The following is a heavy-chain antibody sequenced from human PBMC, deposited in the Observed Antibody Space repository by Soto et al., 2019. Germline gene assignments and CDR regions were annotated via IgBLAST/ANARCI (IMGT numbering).Heavy chain of an antibody. CDR3: AREAV. J-gene: IGHJ6*02. CDR1: GFTFSGYW. V-gene: IGHV3-7*05. Sequence: EVQLVESGGGLVQPGGSLRLSCAASGFTFSGYWMSWVRQAPGKGLEWVANIKQDGSEQFYVDSVKGRFTISRDNAKNSLYFQMNSLRAEATAVYYCAREAVWGQGTTVTVSS. CDR2: IKQDGSEQ.